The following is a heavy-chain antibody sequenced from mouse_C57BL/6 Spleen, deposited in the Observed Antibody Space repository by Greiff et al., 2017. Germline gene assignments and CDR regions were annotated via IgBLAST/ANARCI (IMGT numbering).Heavy chain of an antibody. CDR1: GYTFTDYY. Sequence: EVQLQQPGPELVKPGASVKISCKASGYTFTDYYMHWVKQSHGKGLEWIGDINPNNGGTSYNEKFKGKATLTVDKSSSTAYMELLSLTSEDSAVSYCAKKFITTVVDAMDYWGQGTSVTVSS. CDR2: INPNNGGT. CDR3: AKKFITTVVDAMDY. V-gene: IGHV1-26*01. D-gene: IGHD1-1*01. J-gene: IGHJ4*01.